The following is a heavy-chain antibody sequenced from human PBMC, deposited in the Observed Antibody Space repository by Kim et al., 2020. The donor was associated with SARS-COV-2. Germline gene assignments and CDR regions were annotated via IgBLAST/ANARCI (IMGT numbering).Heavy chain of an antibody. J-gene: IGHJ6*02. CDR3: ARTGDILSYYYYYGMDV. D-gene: IGHD3-9*01. CDR1: GGSISSGSYY. V-gene: IGHV4-61*02. CDR2: IYTSGST. Sequence: SETLSLTCTVSGGSISSGSYYWSWIRQPAGKGLEWIGRIYTSGSTNYNPSLNSRVTISVDTSKNQFSLKLSSVTAADTAVYYCARTGDILSYYYYYGMDVWGQGTTVTVSS.